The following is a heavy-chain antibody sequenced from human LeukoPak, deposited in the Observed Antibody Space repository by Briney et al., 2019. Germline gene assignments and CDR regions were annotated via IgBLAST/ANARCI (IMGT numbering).Heavy chain of an antibody. CDR2: INTVSSYI. D-gene: IGHD3-22*01. CDR1: GFSLSSYS. CDR3: ARLRRNTDSSGFFYYYDY. V-gene: IGHV3-21*06. Sequence: PGRTLRLSCAASGFSLSSYSFTWVRQAPAKGLEWVSSINTVSSYIYYADSLKGRFTISRDNAKNSVYLQMDSLRAEDSAVYYCARLRRNTDSSGFFYYYDYWGQGTLVTVSS. J-gene: IGHJ4*02.